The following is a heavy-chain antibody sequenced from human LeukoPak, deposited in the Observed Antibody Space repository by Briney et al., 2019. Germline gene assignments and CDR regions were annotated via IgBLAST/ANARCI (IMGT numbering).Heavy chain of an antibody. CDR2: IYYSGDT. CDR1: GGSISSSSYY. V-gene: IGHV4-39*01. J-gene: IGHJ6*03. Sequence: SETLSLTCTVSGGSISSSSYYWGWIRQPPGKGLEWIGSIYYSGDTYYNPSLKSRRVTISVDTSKNQFSLRLSSVTAADTAVYYCARHQWHYYYYMGVWGKGSTVAVSS. D-gene: IGHD6-19*01. CDR3: ARHQWHYYYYMGV.